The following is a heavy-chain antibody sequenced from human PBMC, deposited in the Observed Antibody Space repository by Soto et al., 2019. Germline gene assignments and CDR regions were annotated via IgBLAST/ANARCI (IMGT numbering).Heavy chain of an antibody. CDR3: ARGDWNDVLSLDY. CDR2: IYYSGST. D-gene: IGHD1-1*01. CDR1: GGSISSYY. Sequence: QVQLQESGPGLVKPSETLSLTCTVSGGSISSYYWSWIRQPPGKGLEWIGYIYYSGSTNYNPSLKSRVTISVDTSKNQFSLKLSSVTAADTAVYYCARGDWNDVLSLDYWGQGTLVTVSS. J-gene: IGHJ4*02. V-gene: IGHV4-59*01.